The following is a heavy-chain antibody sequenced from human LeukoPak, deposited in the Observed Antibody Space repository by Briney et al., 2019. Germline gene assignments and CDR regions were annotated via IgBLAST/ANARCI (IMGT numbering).Heavy chain of an antibody. CDR1: GFIFSSYG. CDR2: ISYDGSNK. V-gene: IGHV3-30-3*01. Sequence: GGSLRLSCAASGFIFSSYGMHWVRQAPGKGLEWVAVISYDGSNKYYADSVKGRFTISRDNSKNTLYLQMNSLRAEDTAVYYCAKAGDCTNGVCYFYFDYWGQGTLVTVSS. D-gene: IGHD2-8*01. J-gene: IGHJ4*02. CDR3: AKAGDCTNGVCYFYFDY.